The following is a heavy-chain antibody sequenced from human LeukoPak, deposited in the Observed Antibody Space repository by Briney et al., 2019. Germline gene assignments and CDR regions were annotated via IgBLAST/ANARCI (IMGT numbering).Heavy chain of an antibody. CDR2: IYPGDSET. J-gene: IGHJ4*02. CDR3: ARFLYGHYSHYFDY. Sequence: ESLQISCRGSGSPFSNYSIGCMRQVPGKGLEWMGSIYPGDSETRYGPPFRGQVTIPADKSISTTYLQWSSLEVSDTATYFCARFLYGHYSHYFDYWGQGALVTVSS. CDR1: GSPFSNYS. D-gene: IGHD4-17*01. V-gene: IGHV5-51*01.